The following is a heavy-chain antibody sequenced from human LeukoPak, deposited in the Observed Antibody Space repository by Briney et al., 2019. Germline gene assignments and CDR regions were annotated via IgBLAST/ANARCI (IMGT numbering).Heavy chain of an antibody. CDR3: AKYSSGYYYVSSEDYFDY. Sequence: HTGGSLRLSCAASGFTFSSYAMSWVRQAPGKGLEWVSVISGSGGSTYYADSVKGRFTISRDNSKNTLYLQMNSLRAEDTAIYYCAKYSSGYYYVSSEDYFDYCGQGTLVTVSS. V-gene: IGHV3-23*01. CDR2: ISGSGGST. D-gene: IGHD3-22*01. J-gene: IGHJ4*02. CDR1: GFTFSSYA.